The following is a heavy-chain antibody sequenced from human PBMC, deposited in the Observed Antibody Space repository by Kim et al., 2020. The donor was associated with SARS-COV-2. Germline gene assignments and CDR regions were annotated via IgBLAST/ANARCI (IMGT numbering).Heavy chain of an antibody. CDR3: ARVPLHFDGFDY. J-gene: IGHJ4*02. V-gene: IGHV4-34*01. Sequence: SETLSLTCAVYGGSLSGNYLTWIRQPPGKGLEWIGEVNQSGRTTFYDPSLESRVTISVDTSRNQFSLRLTSVTAADTAIYYCARVPLHFDGFDYWGQGTLVTVSS. CDR2: VNQSGRTT. D-gene: IGHD2-8*01. CDR1: GGSLSGNY.